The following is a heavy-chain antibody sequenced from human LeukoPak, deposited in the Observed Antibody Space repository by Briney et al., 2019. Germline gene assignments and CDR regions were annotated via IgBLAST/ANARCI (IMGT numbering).Heavy chain of an antibody. CDR2: IKQDGSGK. CDR1: GFTFSSYW. Sequence: PGGSLRLSCAASGFTFSSYWMSWVRQAPGKGLEWVANIKQDGSGKYYVDSVKGRFTISRDNAKNSLYLQMNSLRAEDTAVYYCARSLDYYDSSGYPYWGQGTLVTVSS. J-gene: IGHJ4*02. V-gene: IGHV3-7*01. D-gene: IGHD3-22*01. CDR3: ARSLDYYDSSGYPY.